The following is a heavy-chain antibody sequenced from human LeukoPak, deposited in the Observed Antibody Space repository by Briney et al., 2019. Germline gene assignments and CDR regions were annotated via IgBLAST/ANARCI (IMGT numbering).Heavy chain of an antibody. CDR2: IYYSGST. J-gene: IGHJ6*02. D-gene: IGHD3-3*01. CDR1: GGSISSGGYY. V-gene: IGHV4-31*03. Sequence: PSQTLSLTCTVSGGSISSGGYYWSWIRQHPGKGLEWIGYIYYSGSTYYNPPLKSRVTISVDTSKNQFSLKLSSVTAADTAVYYCARVPDYDFWSGYAGGMDVWGQGTTVTVSS. CDR3: ARVPDYDFWSGYAGGMDV.